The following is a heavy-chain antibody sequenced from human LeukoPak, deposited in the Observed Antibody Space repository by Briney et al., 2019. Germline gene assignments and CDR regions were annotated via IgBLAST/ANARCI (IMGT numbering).Heavy chain of an antibody. D-gene: IGHD3-10*01. J-gene: IGHJ3*02. V-gene: IGHV3-48*01. CDR3: ARVGYYADDALDI. CDR2: ISSSSSTM. CDR1: GFTFSSYT. Sequence: PGGSLRLSCAASGFTFSSYTMNWARQAPGKGLEWVSYISSSSSTMYYADSVKGRFTISRDNAKNSLYLQMNSLRAEDTAVYYCARVGYYADDALDIWGQGTMVTVSS.